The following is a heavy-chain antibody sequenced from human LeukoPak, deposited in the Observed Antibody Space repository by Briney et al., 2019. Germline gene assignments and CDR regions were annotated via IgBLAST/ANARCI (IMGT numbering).Heavy chain of an antibody. CDR3: ARNSYYDNSGEGAFDI. D-gene: IGHD3-22*01. V-gene: IGHV4-30-2*01. CDR2: IYQSGSA. Sequence: SQTLSLTCGVSGASVSSIGYSWSCIRQPPGRGLECIGYIYQSGSASYNPSLQSRVTISIDKSKNQFSLNLNSVTAADTAVYYCARNSYYDNSGEGAFDIWGQGTMVTVSS. J-gene: IGHJ3*02. CDR1: GASVSSIGYS.